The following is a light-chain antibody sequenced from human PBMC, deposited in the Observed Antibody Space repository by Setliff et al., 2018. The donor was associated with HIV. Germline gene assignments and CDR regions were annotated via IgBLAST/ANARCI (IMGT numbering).Light chain of an antibody. CDR1: SRDVGSYNF. CDR2: DVT. V-gene: IGLV2-14*03. CDR3: CSYTSSLTYI. Sequence: QSVLTQPASVSGSPGQSITRSCTGTSRDVGSYNFVSWYQQHPGRAPTLMMYDVTKRPSGVSDRFSGSKSGNTASLTLSGLQTEDEADYYCCSYTSSLTYIFGTGTKVTVL. J-gene: IGLJ1*01.